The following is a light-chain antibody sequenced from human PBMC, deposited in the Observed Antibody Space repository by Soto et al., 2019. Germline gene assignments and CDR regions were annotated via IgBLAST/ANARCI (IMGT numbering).Light chain of an antibody. V-gene: IGKV3-20*01. CDR3: QQYGSSPSIT. CDR1: QSVSSN. CDR2: NAF. Sequence: EMVMTQSPATLSVSPGERAALSCRASQSVSSNLAWYQQKPGQAPRLLIYNAFSRATGIPDRFSGSGSGTDFTLTISALEPEDFAVYYCQQYGSSPSITFGQGTRLEIK. J-gene: IGKJ5*01.